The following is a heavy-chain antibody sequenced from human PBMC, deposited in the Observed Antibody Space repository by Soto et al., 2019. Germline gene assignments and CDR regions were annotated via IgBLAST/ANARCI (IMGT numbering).Heavy chain of an antibody. CDR1: SGSISSDNW. Sequence: SETLSLTCAVSSGSISSDNWWSWVRQSPGKGLEWIGEIYRGGSTNYNPSLGSRVTMSVDRSKNQFSLRLTSVTAADTAVYYCARSDEYNQYYFDSWGQGALVTVSS. CDR3: ARSDEYNQYYFDS. V-gene: IGHV4-4*02. CDR2: IYRGGST. D-gene: IGHD1-1*01. J-gene: IGHJ4*02.